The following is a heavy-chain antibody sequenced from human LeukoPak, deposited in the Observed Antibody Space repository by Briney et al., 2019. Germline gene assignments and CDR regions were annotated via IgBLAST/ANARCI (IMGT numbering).Heavy chain of an antibody. V-gene: IGHV3-21*04. CDR1: GFTFSSYS. CDR3: AKDRGVIFDSYFDY. CDR2: ISSGTTYI. J-gene: IGHJ4*02. D-gene: IGHD3/OR15-3a*01. Sequence: GGSLRLSCAASGFTFSSYSMNWVRQAPGKGLEWVSSISSGTTYIYYADSVKGRFTISRDNFKNTLHLQMNSLRAEDTAVYYCAKDRGVIFDSYFDYWGQGTLVTVSS.